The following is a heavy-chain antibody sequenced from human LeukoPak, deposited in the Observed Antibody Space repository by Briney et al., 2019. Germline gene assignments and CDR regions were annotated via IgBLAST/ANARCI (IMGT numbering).Heavy chain of an antibody. CDR3: ASRYCSGGSCYSDY. D-gene: IGHD2-15*01. CDR2: ISSSSSYI. CDR1: GFTVSDYS. J-gene: IGHJ4*02. Sequence: GGSLRLSCAASGFTVSDYSMSWVRQAPGKGLEWVSSISSSSSYIYYADSVKGRFTISRDNAKNSLYLQMNSLRAEDTAVYYCASRYCSGGSCYSDYWGQGTLVTVSS. V-gene: IGHV3-21*01.